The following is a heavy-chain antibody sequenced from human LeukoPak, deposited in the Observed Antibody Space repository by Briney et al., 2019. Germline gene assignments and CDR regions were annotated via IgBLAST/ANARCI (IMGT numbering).Heavy chain of an antibody. J-gene: IGHJ4*02. CDR2: ISSSSSTI. V-gene: IGHV3-48*01. D-gene: IGHD6-19*01. CDR1: GFTFSSYS. Sequence: GGSLRLSCAASGFTFSSYSMNWVRQAPGKGLEWVSYISSSSSTIYYADSVKGRFTISRDNSKNTLYLQMNSLRAEDTAVYYCVKDQYSSGYYDFDYWGQGTLVTVSS. CDR3: VKDQYSSGYYDFDY.